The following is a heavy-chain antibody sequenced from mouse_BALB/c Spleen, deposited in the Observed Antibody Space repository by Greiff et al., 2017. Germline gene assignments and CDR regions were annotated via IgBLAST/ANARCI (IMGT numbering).Heavy chain of an antibody. Sequence: EVQLQQSGPELVKPGASVKIPCKASGYTFTDYNMDWVKQSHGKSLEWIGDINPNNGGTIYNQKFKGKATLTVDKSSSTAYMELRSLTSEDTAVYYCARVGGDYDVAWFAYWGQGTLVTVSA. J-gene: IGHJ3*01. V-gene: IGHV1-18*01. CDR2: INPNNGGT. D-gene: IGHD2-4*01. CDR1: GYTFTDYN. CDR3: ARVGGDYDVAWFAY.